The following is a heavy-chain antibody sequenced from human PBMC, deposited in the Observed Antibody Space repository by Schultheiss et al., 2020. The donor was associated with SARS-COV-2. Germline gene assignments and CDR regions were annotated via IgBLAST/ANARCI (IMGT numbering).Heavy chain of an antibody. CDR3: ARHDYGNYGAFDI. Sequence: GSLRLSCAASGFTFSTYAMSWIRQPPGKGLEWIGYIYYSGSTNYNPSLKSRVTISVDTSKNQFSLKLSSVAAADTAMYYCARHDYGNYGAFDIWGRGRVVTVS. CDR1: GFTFSTYA. CDR2: IYYSGST. J-gene: IGHJ3*02. V-gene: IGHV4-59*08. D-gene: IGHD4/OR15-4a*01.